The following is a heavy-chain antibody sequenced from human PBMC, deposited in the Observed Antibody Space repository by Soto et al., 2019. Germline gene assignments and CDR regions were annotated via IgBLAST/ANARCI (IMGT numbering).Heavy chain of an antibody. V-gene: IGHV1-69*13. CDR3: ARDRHIYYYDSSGYYGPLDY. CDR2: IIPIFGTA. CDR1: GGTFSSYA. J-gene: IGHJ4*02. D-gene: IGHD3-22*01. Sequence: SVKVSCKASGGTFSSYAISWVRQAPGQGLEWMGGIIPIFGTANYAQKFQGRVTITADESTSTAYMELSSLRSEDTAVYYCARDRHIYYYDSSGYYGPLDYWGQGTLVTVSS.